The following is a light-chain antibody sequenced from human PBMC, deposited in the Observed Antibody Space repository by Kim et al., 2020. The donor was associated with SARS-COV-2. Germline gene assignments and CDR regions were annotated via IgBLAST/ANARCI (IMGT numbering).Light chain of an antibody. CDR2: QDS. CDR3: QAWDSSTWV. J-gene: IGLJ3*02. Sequence: VAPGQTGSIPRSGDTVGDKHARWYEQKPGQSPVLVIYQDSKRPSGIPERFFGSNSGNTATLTISGNQAMDGTDYYCQAWDSSTWVFGGGTKLTVL. V-gene: IGLV3-1*01. CDR1: TVGDKH.